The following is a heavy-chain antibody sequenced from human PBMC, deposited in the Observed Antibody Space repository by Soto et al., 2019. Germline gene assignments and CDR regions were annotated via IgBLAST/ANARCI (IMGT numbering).Heavy chain of an antibody. D-gene: IGHD2-15*01. J-gene: IGHJ6*02. CDR3: ARDAGYCSGGSCYSDVYYYYGMDV. Sequence: AGGSLRLSCAASGFTFSSYAMHWVRQAPGKGLEWVAVISYDGSNKYYADSVKGRFTISRDNSKNTLYLQMNSLRAEDTAVYYCARDAGYCSGGSCYSDVYYYYGMDVWGQGTTVTVSS. CDR1: GFTFSSYA. V-gene: IGHV3-30-3*01. CDR2: ISYDGSNK.